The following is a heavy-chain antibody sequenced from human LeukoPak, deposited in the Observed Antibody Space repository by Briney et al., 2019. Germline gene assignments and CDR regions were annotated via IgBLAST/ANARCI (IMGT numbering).Heavy chain of an antibody. CDR2: ISTGSSYL. Sequence: GGSLRLSCAASGFTFSSFSMNWVRQAPGKGLEWVSSISTGSSYLYYADSVRGRFTISRDNAKNSLYLQMNSLRAEDTAVYYCAKEEEDSSGWQRGIYYFDYWGQGTLVTVSS. CDR3: AKEEEDSSGWQRGIYYFDY. D-gene: IGHD6-19*01. V-gene: IGHV3-21*01. CDR1: GFTFSSFS. J-gene: IGHJ4*02.